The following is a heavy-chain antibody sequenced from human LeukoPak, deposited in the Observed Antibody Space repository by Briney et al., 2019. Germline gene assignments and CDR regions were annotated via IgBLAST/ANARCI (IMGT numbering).Heavy chain of an antibody. D-gene: IGHD3-22*01. V-gene: IGHV3-9*01. CDR3: AKDHYDSSGSDLDY. CDR1: GFTFDDYA. Sequence: GGSLRPSCAASGFTFDDYAMHWVRQAPGKGLEWVSGISWNSGSIGYADSVKGRFTISRDNAKNSLYLQMNSLRAEDTALYYCAKDHYDSSGSDLDYWGQGTLVTVSS. J-gene: IGHJ4*02. CDR2: ISWNSGSI.